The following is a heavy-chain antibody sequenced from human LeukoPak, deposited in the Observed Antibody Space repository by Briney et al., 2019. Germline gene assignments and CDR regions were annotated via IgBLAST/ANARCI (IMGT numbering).Heavy chain of an antibody. V-gene: IGHV4-34*01. CDR3: ARHQGQWLILYYFDY. D-gene: IGHD6-19*01. J-gene: IGHJ4*02. Sequence: SETLSLTCAVYGGSFSGYYWSWIRQPPGKGLEWIGEINHSGSTNYNPSLKSRVTMSVDTSKNQFSLKVTSATATDTAAYYCARHQGQWLILYYFDYWGQGSVVTVSS. CDR2: INHSGST. CDR1: GGSFSGYY.